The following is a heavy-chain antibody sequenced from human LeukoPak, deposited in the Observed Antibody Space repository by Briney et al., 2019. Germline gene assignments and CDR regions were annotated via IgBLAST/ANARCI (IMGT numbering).Heavy chain of an antibody. CDR3: ARAADDSSGYYYYFDY. J-gene: IGHJ4*02. CDR1: GGSISSGSYY. D-gene: IGHD3-22*01. V-gene: IGHV4-61*02. CDR2: IYTSGST. Sequence: SETLSLTCTVSGGSISSGSYYWSWIQQPAGKGLEWIGRIYTSGSTNYNPSLKSRVTISVDTSKNQFSLKLSSVTAADTAVYHCARAADDSSGYYYYFDYWGQGTLVTVSS.